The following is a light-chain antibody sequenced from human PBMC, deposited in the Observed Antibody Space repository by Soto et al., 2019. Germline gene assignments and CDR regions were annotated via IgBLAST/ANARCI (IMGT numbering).Light chain of an antibody. J-gene: IGKJ1*01. CDR2: AAS. Sequence: AIRMTQSPSSLSASTGDRVTITCRASQGISSYLAWYQQKPGKAPKLLIYAASTLQSGVPSRFSGSGSGTDSTLTISCLQSEDFATYYCQQYYSYPPTFGQGTKV. CDR1: QGISSY. CDR3: QQYYSYPPT. V-gene: IGKV1-8*01.